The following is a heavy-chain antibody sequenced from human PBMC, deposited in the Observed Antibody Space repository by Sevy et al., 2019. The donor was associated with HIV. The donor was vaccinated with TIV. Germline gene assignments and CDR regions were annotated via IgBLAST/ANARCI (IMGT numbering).Heavy chain of an antibody. CDR2: TYYRSQWYN. CDR1: GDSVSSNSAA. J-gene: IGHJ4*02. V-gene: IGHV6-1*01. CDR3: ARDPRSSGSYIPYYFDY. Sequence: SQTLSLTCAISGDSVSSNSAAWTWIRQSPSRGLEWLGRTYYRSQWYNDYAVSVKSRITINPDTSKNQFSLQLNSVTPEDTAVYYCARDPRSSGSYIPYYFDYWGQGTLVTVSS. D-gene: IGHD6-19*01.